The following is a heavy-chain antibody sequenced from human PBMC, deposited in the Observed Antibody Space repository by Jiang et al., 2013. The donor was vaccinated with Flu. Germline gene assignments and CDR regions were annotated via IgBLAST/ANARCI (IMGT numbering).Heavy chain of an antibody. CDR1: GGSINSDDYL. J-gene: IGHJ4*02. D-gene: IGHD3-16*01. Sequence: TVSGGSINSDDYLWGWIRQPPGKGLEWVGHVFYSGSTYYSPSLQSRITISVEASKSQFSLKLSSVTAADTALYYCARRDTYTRTFDYWGQGTLVTVSS. V-gene: IGHV4-39*01. CDR3: ARRDTYTRTFDY. CDR2: VFYSGST.